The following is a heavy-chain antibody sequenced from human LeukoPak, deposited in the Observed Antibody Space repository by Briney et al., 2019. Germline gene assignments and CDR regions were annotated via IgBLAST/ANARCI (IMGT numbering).Heavy chain of an antibody. CDR1: GGSFTGHY. D-gene: IGHD6-19*01. CDR2: VYSSGTT. V-gene: IGHV4-59*08. CDR3: ARVRSGWYGEYFQH. Sequence: SETMSLTCAVSGGSFTGHYWSWIRQPPGKALEWIGYVYSSGTTTYNPSLESRVTISLETSGKQVSFILTSVTAADAAVYYCARVRSGWYGEYFQHWGQGTLVTVSS. J-gene: IGHJ1*01.